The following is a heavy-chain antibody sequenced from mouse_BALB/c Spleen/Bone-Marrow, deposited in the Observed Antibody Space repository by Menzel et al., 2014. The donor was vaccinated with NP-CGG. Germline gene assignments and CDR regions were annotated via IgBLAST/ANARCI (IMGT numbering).Heavy chain of an antibody. CDR3: ARVWDWFAY. CDR1: GFAFSNCD. CDR2: ITSGGGNT. D-gene: IGHD4-1*01. J-gene: IGHJ3*01. Sequence: EVMLVESGGGLVKPGGSLKLSCTASGFAFSNCDMSWVRQTPEKRLEWVATITSGGGNTYYPDSVKGRFTISRDDARNTLYLQMSSLRSEDTALYYCARVWDWFAYWGQGTLVTVSA. V-gene: IGHV5-9*02.